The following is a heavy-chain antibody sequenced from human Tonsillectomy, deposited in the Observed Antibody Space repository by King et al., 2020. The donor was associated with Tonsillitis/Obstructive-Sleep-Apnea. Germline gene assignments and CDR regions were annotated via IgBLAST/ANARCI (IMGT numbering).Heavy chain of an antibody. CDR3: AREVVPEDPSYGYAAPEDY. CDR1: GYTFTSYY. J-gene: IGHJ4*02. D-gene: IGHD5-18*01. Sequence: VQLVESGAEVKKPGASVKVSCKASGYTFTSYYMHWVRQAPGQGLEWMGIINPSGGSTSYAQKFQGRVTMTRDTSTSTVYMELSSLRSEDTAVYYCAREVVPEDPSYGYAAPEDYWGQGTLVTVSS. CDR2: INPSGGST. V-gene: IGHV1-46*01.